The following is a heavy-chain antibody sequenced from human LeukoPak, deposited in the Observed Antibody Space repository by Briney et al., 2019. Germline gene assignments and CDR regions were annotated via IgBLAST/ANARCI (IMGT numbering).Heavy chain of an antibody. D-gene: IGHD4-17*01. CDR3: ARSGGWAYGDYDGFIAFDI. CDR1: GYTFTNHD. CDR2: ISTYNGNT. J-gene: IGHJ3*02. Sequence: ASVKISCKTSGYTFTNHDISWGRQAPGQGLEWMGWISTYNGNTNYSKKFQVRVTMTTDTSKSTAYMELRSLRSDETAVYYCARSGGWAYGDYDGFIAFDIWGQGTMVTVSS. V-gene: IGHV1-18*01.